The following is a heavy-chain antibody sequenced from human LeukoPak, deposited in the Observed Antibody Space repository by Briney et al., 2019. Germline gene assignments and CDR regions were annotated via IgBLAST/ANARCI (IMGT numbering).Heavy chain of an antibody. CDR1: GFTFSSYS. CDR2: ISSSSSYI. D-gene: IGHD4-17*01. V-gene: IGHV3-21*01. CDR3: AREGTTVTTDDYFDC. J-gene: IGHJ4*02. Sequence: PGGSLRLSCAASGFTFSSYSMNWVRQAPGKGLEWVSSISSSSSYIYYADSVKGRFTISRDNAKNSLYLQMNSLRAEDTAVYYCAREGTTVTTDDYFDCWGQGTLVTVSS.